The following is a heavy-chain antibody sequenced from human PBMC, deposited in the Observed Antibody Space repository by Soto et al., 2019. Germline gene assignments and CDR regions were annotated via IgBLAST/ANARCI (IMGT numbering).Heavy chain of an antibody. CDR3: ARDCPVPPATPNNWYDP. Sequence: VGSVKVSCKGSCFTFSNYGITWGGQGPGQRLEWMGWISAYNGKTNYAQKLQGRVTMTTDTSTSTAYMELRSLRSDDTAVYYCARDCPVPPATPNNWYDPWGQGTLVTVSS. J-gene: IGHJ5*02. D-gene: IGHD2-2*02. CDR1: CFTFSNYG. V-gene: IGHV1-18*01. CDR2: ISAYNGKT.